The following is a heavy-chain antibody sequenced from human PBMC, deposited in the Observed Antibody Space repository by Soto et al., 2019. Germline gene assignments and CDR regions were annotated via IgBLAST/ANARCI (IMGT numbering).Heavy chain of an antibody. V-gene: IGHV4-4*07. J-gene: IGHJ5*02. CDR3: VRDGTKTLRDWFDP. D-gene: IGHD1-1*01. CDR2: IYATGTT. Sequence: SETLSLTCTSSGASFSGFYWSWIRKSAGRGLEWIGRIYATGTTDYNPSLKSRVMMSVDTSKKQFSLKLRSVTAADTAVYYCVRDGTKTLRDWFDPWGQGISVTVSS. CDR1: GASFSGFY.